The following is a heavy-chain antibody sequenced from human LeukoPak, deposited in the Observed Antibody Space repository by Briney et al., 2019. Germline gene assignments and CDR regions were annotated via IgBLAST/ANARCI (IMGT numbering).Heavy chain of an antibody. D-gene: IGHD6-13*01. CDR3: ARDLGQLTLDAFDI. J-gene: IGHJ3*02. CDR2: IYTSGST. Sequence: SSETLSLTCTVSGGSISSYYWSWIRQPAGKGLEWIGRIYTSGSTNYNPSLKSRVTMSVDTSKNQFSLKLSSVTAADTAVYYCARDLGQLTLDAFDIWGQGTMVTVSS. V-gene: IGHV4-4*07. CDR1: GGSISSYY.